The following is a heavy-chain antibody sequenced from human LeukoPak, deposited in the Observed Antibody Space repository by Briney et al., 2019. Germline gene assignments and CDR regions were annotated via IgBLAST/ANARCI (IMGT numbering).Heavy chain of an antibody. Sequence: EPSETLSLTCTVSGGSISDYYWNWIRQPPGKGLEWIGYIYYSGSTTYNPSLKSRLIMSVDTAKNQFSLKLRSVTAADTAVYYCARGDFCSSTNCYLRPMDVWGKGTTVTVSS. CDR3: ARGDFCSSTNCYLRPMDV. J-gene: IGHJ6*03. D-gene: IGHD2-2*01. V-gene: IGHV4-59*01. CDR2: IYYSGST. CDR1: GGSISDYY.